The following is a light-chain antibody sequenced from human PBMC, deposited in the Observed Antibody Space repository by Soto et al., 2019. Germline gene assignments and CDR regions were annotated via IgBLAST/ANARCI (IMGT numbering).Light chain of an antibody. CDR2: GAS. J-gene: IGKJ1*01. Sequence: EIVLPQSPGTVSLSPGERATLSCRASQSVSSSYLAWYQQKPGQAPRLLIYGASSRATGIPDRFSGSGSGTDFTLTISRLEPEDFAVYYCQQYGSSPQTFGKGTKVEIK. CDR1: QSVSSSY. CDR3: QQYGSSPQT. V-gene: IGKV3-20*01.